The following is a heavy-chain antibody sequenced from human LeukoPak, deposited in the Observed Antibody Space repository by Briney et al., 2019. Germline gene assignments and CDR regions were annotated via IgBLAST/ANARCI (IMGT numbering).Heavy chain of an antibody. CDR3: ARLIEYYGMDV. V-gene: IGHV4-39*01. CDR2: IYYSGST. J-gene: IGHJ6*02. CDR1: GGSISSSSYY. Sequence: SETLSLTCTVSGGSISSSSYYWGWIRQPPGKGLEWIGGIYYSGSTYYNPSLKSRVTISVDTSKNQFSLKLSSVTAADTAVYYCARLIEYYGMDVWGQGTTVTVSS.